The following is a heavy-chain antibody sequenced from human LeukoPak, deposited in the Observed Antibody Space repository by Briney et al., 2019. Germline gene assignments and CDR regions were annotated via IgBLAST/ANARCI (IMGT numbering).Heavy chain of an antibody. J-gene: IGHJ4*02. CDR2: IYYSGST. V-gene: IGHV4-31*03. CDR1: GGSISSGGYY. CDR3: AGGDSGYVPGDY. D-gene: IGHD5-12*01. Sequence: SETLSLTCTVSGGSISSGGYYWSWIRQHPGKGLEWIGYIYYSGSTYYNPSLKSRVTISVDTSKNQFSLKLSSVTAADTAVYYCAGGDSGYVPGDYWGQGTLVTVSS.